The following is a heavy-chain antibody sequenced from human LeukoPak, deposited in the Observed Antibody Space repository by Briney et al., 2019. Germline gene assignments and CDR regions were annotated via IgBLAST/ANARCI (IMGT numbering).Heavy chain of an antibody. J-gene: IGHJ3*01. Sequence: SETLSLTCTVSGGSISSYYWSWLRQPPGKGLEWIGYIYYSGSTNYNPSLKSRVTISVDTSKNQFSLKLSSVTAADTAVYYCARSGAAAGTPEAAFDFWGQGTMVTVSS. CDR1: GGSISSYY. D-gene: IGHD6-13*01. V-gene: IGHV4-59*01. CDR3: ARSGAAAGTPEAAFDF. CDR2: IYYSGST.